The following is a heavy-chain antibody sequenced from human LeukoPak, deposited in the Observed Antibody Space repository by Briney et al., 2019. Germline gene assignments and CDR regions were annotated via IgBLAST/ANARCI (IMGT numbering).Heavy chain of an antibody. D-gene: IGHD3-3*01. CDR2: IYYSGST. CDR1: GGSISSGGYY. V-gene: IGHV4-31*03. CDR3: ARDEGVVGFYYYGMDV. Sequence: SETLSLTCTVSGGSISSGGYYWSWIRQHPGKGLEWIGYIYYSGSTYYNPSLKSRVTISVDTSKNQFSLKLSSVTAADTAVYYRARDEGVVGFYYYGMDVWGQGTTVTVSS. J-gene: IGHJ6*02.